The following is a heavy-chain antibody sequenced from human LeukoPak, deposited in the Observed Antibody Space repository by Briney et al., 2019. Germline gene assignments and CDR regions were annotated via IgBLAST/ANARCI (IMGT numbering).Heavy chain of an antibody. CDR1: GYTFTSYY. CDR2: INPSGGST. J-gene: IGHJ4*02. D-gene: IGHD5-18*01. Sequence: ASVKVSCKASGYTFTSYYMHWVRQAPGQGLEWMGIINPSGGSTSYAQKLQGRVTMTRDTSTSTVYMELSSLRSEDTAVYYCARGLYSYGYEVEYYFDYWGQGTLVTVSS. V-gene: IGHV1-46*01. CDR3: ARGLYSYGYEVEYYFDY.